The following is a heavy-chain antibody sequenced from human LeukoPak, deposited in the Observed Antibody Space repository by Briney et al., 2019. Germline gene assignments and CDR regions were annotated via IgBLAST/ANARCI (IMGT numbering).Heavy chain of an antibody. CDR1: GGSISSSSYY. J-gene: IGHJ6*03. CDR2: IYYSGST. Sequence: DPSETLSLTCTVSGGSISSSSYYWGWIRQPPGKGLEWIGSIYYSGSTYYNPSLKSRVTISVDTSKNQFSLKLSSVTAADTAVYYCTGYYGSGSYYNSYYYYYYMDVWGKGTTVTVSS. D-gene: IGHD3-10*01. CDR3: TGYYGSGSYYNSYYYYYYMDV. V-gene: IGHV4-39*07.